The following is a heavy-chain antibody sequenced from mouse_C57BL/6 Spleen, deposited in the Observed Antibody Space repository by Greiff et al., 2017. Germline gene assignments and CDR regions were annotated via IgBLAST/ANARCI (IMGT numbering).Heavy chain of an antibody. V-gene: IGHV1-82*01. Sequence: VKLMESGPELVKPGASVKISCKASGYAFSSSWMNWVKQRPGKGLEWIGRIYPGDGDTNYNGKFKGKATLTADKSSSTAYMQLSSLTSEDSAVYFCARSRSADGYSYYAMDYWGQGTSVTVSS. J-gene: IGHJ4*01. D-gene: IGHD2-3*01. CDR1: GYAFSSSW. CDR3: ARSRSADGYSYYAMDY. CDR2: IYPGDGDT.